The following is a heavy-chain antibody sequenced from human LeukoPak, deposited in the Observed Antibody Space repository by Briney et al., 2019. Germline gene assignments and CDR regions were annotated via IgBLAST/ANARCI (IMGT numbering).Heavy chain of an antibody. J-gene: IGHJ5*02. CDR2: IYYSGST. V-gene: IGHV4-31*03. Sequence: SETLSLTCTVSGGSISSGGYYWSWIRQHPGKGLEWIGYIYYSGSTYYNPSLKSRVTISVDTSKNRFSLKLSSVTAADTAVYYCARDRRVVRGVIGYNWFDPWGQGTLVTVSS. CDR3: ARDRRVVRGVIGYNWFDP. D-gene: IGHD3-10*01. CDR1: GGSISSGGYY.